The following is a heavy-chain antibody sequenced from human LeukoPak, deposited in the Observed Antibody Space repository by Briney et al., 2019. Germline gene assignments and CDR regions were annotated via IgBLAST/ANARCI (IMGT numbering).Heavy chain of an antibody. Sequence: SETLSLTCTFSRGSISSSSYYWGWTPQPPGKGLEWIGSIYYSGSTYYNPSLKSRVTISVDTSKNQFSLKLSSVTAADTAVYYCARGYPSSGYYTYFDYWGQGTLVTVSS. J-gene: IGHJ4*02. D-gene: IGHD3-22*01. CDR2: IYYSGST. CDR1: RGSISSSSYY. V-gene: IGHV4-39*07. CDR3: ARGYPSSGYYTYFDY.